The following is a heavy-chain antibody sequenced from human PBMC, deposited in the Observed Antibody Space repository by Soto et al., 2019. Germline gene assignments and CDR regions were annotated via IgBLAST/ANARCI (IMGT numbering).Heavy chain of an antibody. Sequence: QVQLVQSGAEVKKPGASVKVSCKDSGYTFTSYAMHWVRQAPGQRLEWMGWINAGNGNTKYSQKCQGRVTITRDTSASTAYMELSSLRSEDTAVYYCARDPGYSYGYNWGQGTLVTVSS. CDR2: INAGNGNT. V-gene: IGHV1-3*01. J-gene: IGHJ4*02. CDR3: ARDPGYSYGYN. CDR1: GYTFTSYA. D-gene: IGHD5-18*01.